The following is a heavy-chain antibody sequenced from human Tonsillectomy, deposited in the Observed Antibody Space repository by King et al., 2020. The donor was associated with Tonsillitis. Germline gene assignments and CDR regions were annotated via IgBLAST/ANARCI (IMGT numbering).Heavy chain of an antibody. J-gene: IGHJ3*02. CDR1: GYTFTSYD. D-gene: IGHD2-15*01. Sequence: VQLVESGAEVKKPGASVKVSCKASGYTFTSYDINWVRQATGQGLEWMGWMNPNSGNTGYAQKFQGRVTMTRNTSISTAYMALSSLRSEDTAVYYCARRRALGYCSGGSCYPRRAFDIWGQGTMVTVSS. CDR3: ARRRALGYCSGGSCYPRRAFDI. CDR2: MNPNSGNT. V-gene: IGHV1-8*01.